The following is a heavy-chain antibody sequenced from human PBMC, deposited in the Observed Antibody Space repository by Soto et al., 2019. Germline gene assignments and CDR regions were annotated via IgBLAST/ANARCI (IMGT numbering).Heavy chain of an antibody. Sequence: PSETLSLTCTVSGGSISSYYWTWIRQPPGKGLEWIGYISYSGNTNYNSSLKGRVTISVDTSKNQFSLNLSSVTAADTAVYYCARSVSQYYYYDMDVWGQGTTVTVSS. CDR2: ISYSGNT. CDR1: GGSISSYY. V-gene: IGHV4-59*08. CDR3: ARSVSQYYYYDMDV. J-gene: IGHJ6*02.